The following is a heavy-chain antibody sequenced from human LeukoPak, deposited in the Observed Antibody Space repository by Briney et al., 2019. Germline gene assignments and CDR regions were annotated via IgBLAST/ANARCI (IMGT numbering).Heavy chain of an antibody. CDR1: GFTFSSSA. J-gene: IGHJ4*02. V-gene: IGHV3-23*01. D-gene: IGHD2-21*01. CDR2: ISGNGAST. CDR3: AKKSPYCGADY. Sequence: PGESLRLSCAASGFTFSSSAMSWVRQAPGKGLEWVSAISGNGASTYYADSVKGRFTISRDNSKNTLYLQINSLRAEDTAVYYCAKKSPYCGADYWGQGTLVTVSS.